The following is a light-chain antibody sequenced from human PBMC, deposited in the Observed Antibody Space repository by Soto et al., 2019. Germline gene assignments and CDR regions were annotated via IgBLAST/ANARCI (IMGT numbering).Light chain of an antibody. CDR2: ATT. J-gene: IGKJ3*01. Sequence: NQLSLSLSALSASIGDSVTITCRASQTINSYLPWYQQKPGKAPNLLIYATTNLESAVPSRFSGSRTGTDFTLTISRLQPEDFATYYCQQTYVTPFSFCPGTKVDNK. CDR3: QQTYVTPFS. CDR1: QTINSY. V-gene: IGKV1-39*01.